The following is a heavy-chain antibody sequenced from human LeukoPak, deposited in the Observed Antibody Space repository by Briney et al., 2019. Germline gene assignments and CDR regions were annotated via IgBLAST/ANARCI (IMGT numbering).Heavy chain of an antibody. J-gene: IGHJ4*02. CDR2: IYDGGDT. V-gene: IGHV3-53*01. CDR3: ATTLTGLHY. CDR1: GFTVSNNY. Sequence: PGGSLRLSCAASGFTVSNNYMTWVRQAPGKGLEWVSHIYDGGDTNYADSVKGRFTISRDNSKNTLYLQMNSLRAEDTAVYYCATTLTGLHYWGQGTLVTVSS. D-gene: IGHD1-14*01.